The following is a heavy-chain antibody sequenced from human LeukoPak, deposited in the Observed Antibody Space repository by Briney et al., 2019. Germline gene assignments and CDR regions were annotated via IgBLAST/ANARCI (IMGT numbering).Heavy chain of an antibody. CDR3: ARGVYDNYFDH. Sequence: ASVKVSCKASGYTFTGYYMHWVRQAPGQGLEWMGWINPNSGGTSYAQKFQGRVTMTRDTSISTAYMELSRLRSDDTAVYYCARGVYDNYFDHWGQGTLVTVSS. CDR2: INPNSGGT. V-gene: IGHV1-2*02. CDR1: GYTFTGYY. D-gene: IGHD3-22*01. J-gene: IGHJ4*02.